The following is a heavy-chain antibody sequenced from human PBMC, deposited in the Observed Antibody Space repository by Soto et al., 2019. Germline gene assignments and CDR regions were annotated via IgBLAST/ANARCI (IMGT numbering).Heavy chain of an antibody. Sequence: SETLSLTCTVSGGSISSYYWSWIRQPPGKGLEWIGYIYYSGSTNYNPSLNSRVTMSVDTSKNQFSLKLSSVTAADTAVYYCARGLSYGLGFDYWGQGTLVTVSS. CDR2: IYYSGST. J-gene: IGHJ4*02. V-gene: IGHV4-59*01. CDR1: GGSISSYY. D-gene: IGHD3-10*01. CDR3: ARGLSYGLGFDY.